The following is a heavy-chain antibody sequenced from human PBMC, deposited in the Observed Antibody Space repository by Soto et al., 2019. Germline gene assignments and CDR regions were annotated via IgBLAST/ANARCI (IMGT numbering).Heavy chain of an antibody. J-gene: IGHJ5*02. D-gene: IGHD3-10*01. CDR3: ARAGGYYYGSGHWFDP. CDR2: IYYSGST. V-gene: IGHV4-31*03. CDR1: GGSISSGGYY. Sequence: QVQLQESVPGLVKPSQTLSLTCTVSGGSISSGGYYWIWIRQHPGKGLEWIGYIYYSGSTYYNPALKSRVTISVDTSKNQFSLKLSSVTAADTAVYYCARAGGYYYGSGHWFDPWGQGTLVTVSS.